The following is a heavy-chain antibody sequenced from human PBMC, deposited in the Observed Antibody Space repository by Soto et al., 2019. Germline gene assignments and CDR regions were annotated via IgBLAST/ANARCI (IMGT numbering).Heavy chain of an antibody. CDR3: ARDRPRDGYNFDY. V-gene: IGHV3-30-3*01. CDR1: GFTFSSYA. D-gene: IGHD5-12*01. Sequence: GGSLRLSCAASGFTFSSYAMHWVRQAPGKGLEWVAVISYDGSNKYYADSAKGRFTISRDNSKNTLYLQMNSLRAEDTAVYYCARDRPRDGYNFDYWGQGTLVTVSS. J-gene: IGHJ4*02. CDR2: ISYDGSNK.